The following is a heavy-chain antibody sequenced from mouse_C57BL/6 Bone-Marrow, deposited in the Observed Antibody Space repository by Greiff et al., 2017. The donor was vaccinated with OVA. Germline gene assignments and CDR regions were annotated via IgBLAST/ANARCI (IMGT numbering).Heavy chain of an antibody. CDR1: GFNIKDDY. Sequence: VQLQQSGAELVRPGASVKLSCTASGFNIKDDYMHWVKQRPEQGLEWIGWIDPENGDTEYASKFQGKATITADTSSNTAYLQLSSLTSEDTAVYYCTASTMVTEAWFAYWGQGTRVTVSA. V-gene: IGHV14-4*01. CDR3: TASTMVTEAWFAY. CDR2: IDPENGDT. J-gene: IGHJ3*01. D-gene: IGHD2-2*01.